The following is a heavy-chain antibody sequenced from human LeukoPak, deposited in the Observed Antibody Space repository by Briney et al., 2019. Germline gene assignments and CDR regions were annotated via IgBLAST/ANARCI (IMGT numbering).Heavy chain of an antibody. CDR3: ARVTRSSGWYFYVDY. J-gene: IGHJ4*02. Sequence: SETLSLTCAVYGGSFSSYYWSWIRQPPGKGLEWIGQTYYSGSTKYNPSLKSRVTISLDTSKNQFSLKLTSVTAVDTAVYYCARVTRSSGWYFYVDYWGQGTLVTVSS. D-gene: IGHD6-19*01. V-gene: IGHV4-59*01. CDR2: TYYSGST. CDR1: GGSFSSYY.